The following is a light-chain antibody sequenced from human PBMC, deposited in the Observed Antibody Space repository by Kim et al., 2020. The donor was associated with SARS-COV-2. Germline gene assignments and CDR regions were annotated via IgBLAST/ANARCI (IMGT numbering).Light chain of an antibody. Sequence: GKTSPITCTRNSGNIAHNYVQWFQQRPGRAPTTIISVDSKRPSGVPSRFSGSIDRSSNSASLTISLLRTEDEADYSCQAYVTPNAVFGGGTQLTVL. CDR2: VDS. V-gene: IGLV6-57*03. CDR1: SGNIAHNY. CDR3: QAYVTPNAV. J-gene: IGLJ7*01.